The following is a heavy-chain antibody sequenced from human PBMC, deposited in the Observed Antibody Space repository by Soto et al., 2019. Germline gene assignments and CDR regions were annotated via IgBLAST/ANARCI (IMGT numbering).Heavy chain of an antibody. Sequence: QVQLVESGGGVVQPGRSLRLSCAASGFSFSNNGMHWVRQAPGKGLEWVAIISYDGSKKYYADSMKGRFTISRDNSKNTLFLQMNSLRVEDTAVFYCAKDRVESGLGEIDYWGQGTLVTVSS. D-gene: IGHD3-16*01. J-gene: IGHJ4*02. CDR1: GFSFSNNG. CDR2: ISYDGSKK. CDR3: AKDRVESGLGEIDY. V-gene: IGHV3-30*18.